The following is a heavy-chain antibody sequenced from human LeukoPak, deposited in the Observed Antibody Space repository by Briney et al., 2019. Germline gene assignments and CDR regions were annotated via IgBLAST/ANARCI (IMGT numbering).Heavy chain of an antibody. D-gene: IGHD4-17*01. CDR1: GFTFSSYG. V-gene: IGHV3-30*02. J-gene: IGHJ6*03. Sequence: AGGSLRLSCAASGFTFSSYGMHWVRQAPGKGLEWVAFIRYDGSNKYYADSVKGRFTISRDNSKNTLYLQMNSLRAEDTAVYYCAKVSTSDYGDYGYYYYYMDVWGKGTTVTISS. CDR3: AKVSTSDYGDYGYYYYYMDV. CDR2: IRYDGSNK.